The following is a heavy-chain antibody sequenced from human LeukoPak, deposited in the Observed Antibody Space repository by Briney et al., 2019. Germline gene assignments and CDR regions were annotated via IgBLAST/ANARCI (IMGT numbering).Heavy chain of an antibody. CDR3: ARDPYSAGWYDH. V-gene: IGHV3-53*01. J-gene: IGHJ5*02. Sequence: GGSLRLSCAASGFTVSSNYMSWVRQAPGKGLEWVSLIYTDGSTYYADSVKGRFTISRDNSKNTLYLQMNSLRAEDTAVYYCARDPYSAGWYDHWGQGTLVTVSS. CDR2: IYTDGST. CDR1: GFTVSSNY. D-gene: IGHD5-12*01.